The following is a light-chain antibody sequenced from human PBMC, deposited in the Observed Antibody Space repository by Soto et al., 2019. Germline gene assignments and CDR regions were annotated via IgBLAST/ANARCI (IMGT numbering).Light chain of an antibody. CDR2: KAS. J-gene: IGKJ2*02. CDR3: QQYNSYLCT. CDR1: QSISSW. V-gene: IGKV1-5*03. Sequence: DIQMTQSPSTLSASVGDRVTITCRASQSISSWLAWYQQKPGKAPKLLIYKASSLESGVPSRFRGSGYGTEFTLTISSLQPDDFATYYCQQYNSYLCTFGQRTKLEIK.